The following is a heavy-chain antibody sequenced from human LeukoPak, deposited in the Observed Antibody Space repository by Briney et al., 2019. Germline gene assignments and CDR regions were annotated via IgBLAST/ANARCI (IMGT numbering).Heavy chain of an antibody. CDR3: ARDGYCSSTSCGYYYGMDV. J-gene: IGHJ6*04. D-gene: IGHD2-2*03. Sequence: ASVKVSCKASGYTFTSYGISWVRQAPGQGLEWMGWISAYNGNTNYAQKLQGRVTMTTDTSTNTAYMELRSLRSDDTAVYYCARDGYCSSTSCGYYYGMDVWGKGTTVTVSS. CDR1: GYTFTSYG. CDR2: ISAYNGNT. V-gene: IGHV1-18*04.